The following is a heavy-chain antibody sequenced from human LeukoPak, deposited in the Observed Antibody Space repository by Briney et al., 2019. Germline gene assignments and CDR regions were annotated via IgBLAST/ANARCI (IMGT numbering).Heavy chain of an antibody. CDR2: IKKTGSET. V-gene: IGHV3-7*01. J-gene: IGHJ4*02. D-gene: IGHD2-15*01. CDR1: GFTFSHFW. Sequence: GGSLRLSCAASGFTFSHFWMSWVRQAPGKGLEWVAYIKKTGSETYYVDSVKGRFTITRDNTRNSLSLQMYSLRAEDTAVYFCAREGGYCSGGNCYSYSDSWGQGTLVTVSS. CDR3: AREGGYCSGGNCYSYSDS.